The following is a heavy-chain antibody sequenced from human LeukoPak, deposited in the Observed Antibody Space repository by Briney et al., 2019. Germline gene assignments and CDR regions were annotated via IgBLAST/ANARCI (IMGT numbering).Heavy chain of an antibody. Sequence: SGTLSLTCAVSGGSGGSISSSNYWSWVRQPPGKGLEWIGEIYHSGSTNYNPSLKSRVTISAATSKTQFSLRLSYATAADTAVYYCARIRRPHWYLDLWGRGTLVTVSS. J-gene: IGHJ2*01. V-gene: IGHV4-4*02. CDR3: ARIRRPHWYLDL. D-gene: IGHD3-3*01. CDR2: IYHSGST. CDR1: GGSGGSISSSNY.